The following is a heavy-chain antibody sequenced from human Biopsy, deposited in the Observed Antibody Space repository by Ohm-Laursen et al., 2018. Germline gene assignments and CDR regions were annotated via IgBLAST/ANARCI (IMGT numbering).Heavy chain of an antibody. CDR3: ARDSRGGHLNTTLITGKNLDS. V-gene: IGHV4-59*13. J-gene: IGHJ4*02. Sequence: GTLSLTCTVSRDSISNYCWTWIRQSPGKGPEWIGYIYYTGSTNYNPSVKSRVTISVDTSKNQFSLKLNSVTAADTAVYFCARDSRGGHLNTTLITGKNLDSWGQGILVTVSS. D-gene: IGHD3-16*01. CDR1: RDSISNYC. CDR2: IYYTGST.